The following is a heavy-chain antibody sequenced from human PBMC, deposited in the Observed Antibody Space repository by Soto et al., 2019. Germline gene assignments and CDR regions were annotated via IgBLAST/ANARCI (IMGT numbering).Heavy chain of an antibody. D-gene: IGHD1-26*01. CDR2: INHSGST. CDR3: ARGLGATAFDY. Sequence: SETLSLTCAVYGGSFSGYYWSWIRQPPGKGLEWIGEINHSGSTNYNPSLKSRVTISVDTSKNQFSLKLSSVTAADTAVYYCARGLGATAFDYWGQGTLVTV. CDR1: GGSFSGYY. V-gene: IGHV4-34*01. J-gene: IGHJ4*02.